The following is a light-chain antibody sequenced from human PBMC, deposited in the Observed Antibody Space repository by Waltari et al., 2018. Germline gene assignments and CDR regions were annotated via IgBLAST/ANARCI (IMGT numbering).Light chain of an antibody. V-gene: IGLV2-23*02. Sequence: QPALSQPASVSGSPGQSITIPCSGTSSDIGAYTFVPCYQQHPGKAPKIVIYEVTERPSGVSNRFSGSKSGNTASLTISGLQAEDEADYYCCSYAGPNLPVLFGGGTRLNVL. CDR1: SSDIGAYTF. J-gene: IGLJ2*01. CDR2: EVT. CDR3: CSYAGPNLPVL.